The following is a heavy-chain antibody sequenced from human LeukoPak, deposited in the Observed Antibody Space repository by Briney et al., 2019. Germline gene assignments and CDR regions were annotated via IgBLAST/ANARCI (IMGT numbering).Heavy chain of an antibody. Sequence: SETLSLTCTVSGGSISSSSYYWGWIRQPPGKGLEWIGSIYYSGSTYYNPSLKSRVTISVDTSKNQFSLKLSSVTASDTAVYYCAREHSSSPVNYWGQGTLVTVSS. D-gene: IGHD6-6*01. CDR1: GGSISSSSYY. CDR3: AREHSSSPVNY. V-gene: IGHV4-39*07. CDR2: IYYSGST. J-gene: IGHJ4*02.